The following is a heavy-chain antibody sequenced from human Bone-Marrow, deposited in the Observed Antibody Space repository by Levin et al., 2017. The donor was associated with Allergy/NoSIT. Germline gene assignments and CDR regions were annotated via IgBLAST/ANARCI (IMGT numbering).Heavy chain of an antibody. D-gene: IGHD2/OR15-2a*01. V-gene: IGHV4-38-2*01. Sequence: SCDVSGYPLKTAYYWGWVRRSPAKGLEWIGSIHHSGRTYQNPSFKSRLTLSIDTSKQQFSLKMYSVTATDSAVYFCASQTEYSNTFYFDFWGQGTRVTVAS. CDR2: IHHSGRT. CDR3: ASQTEYSNTFYFDF. J-gene: IGHJ4*02. CDR1: GYPLKTAYY.